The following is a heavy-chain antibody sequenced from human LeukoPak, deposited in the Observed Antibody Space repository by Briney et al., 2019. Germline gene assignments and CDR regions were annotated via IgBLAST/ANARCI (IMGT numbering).Heavy chain of an antibody. CDR2: IIPILGIA. Sequence: VASVKVSCKASGGTFSSYAISWVRQAPGQGLEWMGRIIPILGIANYAQKFQGRVTITADKSTSTAYMELSSLRSEDTAVYYCASISQNAIAVAGHDAFDIWGQGTMVTVSS. V-gene: IGHV1-69*04. J-gene: IGHJ3*02. CDR1: GGTFSSYA. D-gene: IGHD6-19*01. CDR3: ASISQNAIAVAGHDAFDI.